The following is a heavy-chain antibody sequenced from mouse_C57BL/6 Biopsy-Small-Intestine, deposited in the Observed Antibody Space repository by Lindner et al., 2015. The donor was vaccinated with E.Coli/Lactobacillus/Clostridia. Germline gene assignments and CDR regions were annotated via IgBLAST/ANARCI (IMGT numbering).Heavy chain of an antibody. J-gene: IGHJ2*01. D-gene: IGHD3-1*01. V-gene: IGHV2-9-1*01. CDR3: ARNSGYDGSYFDS. CDR1: GFSLTSYA. CDR2: IWTGGDT. Sequence: VQLQESGPGLVAPSQSLSITCTVSGFSLTSYAISWVRQPPGKGLEWLGVIWTGGDTKYNSALKSRLSISKDNSKSQVFLKMNSLQTDDTARYYCARNSGYDGSYFDSWGQGTTLTVSS.